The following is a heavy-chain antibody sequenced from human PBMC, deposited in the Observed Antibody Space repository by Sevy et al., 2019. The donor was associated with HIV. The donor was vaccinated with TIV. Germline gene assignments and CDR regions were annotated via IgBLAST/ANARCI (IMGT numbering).Heavy chain of an antibody. CDR3: ARDTVILGYCLDY. CDR1: GFTFSSYA. CDR2: LSNDGRNE. Sequence: GGSLRLACAASGFTFSSYAMHWVRRAPGKGLEWVAVLSNDGRNEYYADSVKGRFSVSRDKVKNTLYLQMSSLRAEDTAVYYSARDTVILGYCLDYWVRGTVVTVSS. D-gene: IGHD2-15*01. J-gene: IGHJ4*02. V-gene: IGHV3-30*04.